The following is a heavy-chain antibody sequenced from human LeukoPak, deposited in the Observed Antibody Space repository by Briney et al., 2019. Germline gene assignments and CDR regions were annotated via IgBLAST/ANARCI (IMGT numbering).Heavy chain of an antibody. J-gene: IGHJ4*02. Sequence: PGGSLTLSCTVSGFTFSDFAMTWVRQAPGKGLEWVGFIRRRSYSGTPGYAASVRGRFTISIDDSKNIAFLQMNNLKTEDTAIYYCSRDSHGDDVFDYWGQGAVVTVSS. CDR3: SRDSHGDDVFDY. CDR2: IRRRSYSGTP. CDR1: GFTFSDFA. D-gene: IGHD3-3*01. V-gene: IGHV3-49*04.